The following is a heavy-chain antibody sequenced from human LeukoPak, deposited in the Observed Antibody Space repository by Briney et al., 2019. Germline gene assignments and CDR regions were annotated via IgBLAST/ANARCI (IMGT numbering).Heavy chain of an antibody. V-gene: IGHV3-23*01. CDR2: ISGSRGST. CDR1: GFTFSSYA. J-gene: IGHJ3*02. CDR3: AKAPHDYGDYLAAFDI. D-gene: IGHD4-17*01. Sequence: GGSLRLSCAASGFTFSSYAMSWVRQAPGKGLEWVSAISGSRGSTYYAGSVKGRFTISRDNSKNTLYLQMNSLRAEDTAVYYCAKAPHDYGDYLAAFDIWGQGTMVTVSS.